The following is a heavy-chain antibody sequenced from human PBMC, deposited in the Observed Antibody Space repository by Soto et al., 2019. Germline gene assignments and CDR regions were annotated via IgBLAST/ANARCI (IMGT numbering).Heavy chain of an antibody. Sequence: XETLSLTCTVSGVSITNDYWSWIRQPPGRGLEWIGYIYSSGTPNYDPSLKSRVTISVDTSKNHFSLKLSSVTAADTAVYYCASDDMVRGNYYWGQGTLVTVSS. CDR2: IYSSGTP. V-gene: IGHV4-59*08. J-gene: IGHJ4*02. CDR1: GVSITNDY. D-gene: IGHD3-10*01. CDR3: ASDDMVRGNYY.